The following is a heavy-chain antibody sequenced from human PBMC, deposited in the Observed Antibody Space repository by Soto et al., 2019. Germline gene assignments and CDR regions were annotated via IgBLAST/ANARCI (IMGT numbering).Heavy chain of an antibody. CDR1: GFTFTSSA. Sequence: ASVKVSCKASGFTFTSSAMQWVRQARGQRLEWIGWIVVGSGNTNYAQKFQERVTITRDMSTSTAYMELSSLRSEDTAVYYCAAAPEEYCSGGSCYYFDYWGQGTLVTVSS. D-gene: IGHD2-15*01. CDR3: AAAPEEYCSGGSCYYFDY. V-gene: IGHV1-58*02. CDR2: IVVGSGNT. J-gene: IGHJ4*02.